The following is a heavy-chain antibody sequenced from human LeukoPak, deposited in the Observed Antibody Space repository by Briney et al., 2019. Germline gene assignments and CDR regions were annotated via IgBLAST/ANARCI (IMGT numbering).Heavy chain of an antibody. CDR3: ARDPCGRYYDSSECYFDY. D-gene: IGHD3-22*01. CDR2: IYYSGST. V-gene: IGHV4-59*01. Sequence: VKPSETLSLTCTVSGGSISSYYWSWIRQPPGKGLEWIGYIYYSGSTNYNPSLKSRVTISVDTSKNQFSLKLSSVTAADTAVYYCARDPCGRYYDSSECYFDYWGQGTLVTVSS. J-gene: IGHJ4*02. CDR1: GGSISSYY.